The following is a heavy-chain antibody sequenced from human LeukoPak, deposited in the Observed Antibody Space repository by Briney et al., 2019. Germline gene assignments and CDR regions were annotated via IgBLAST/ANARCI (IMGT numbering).Heavy chain of an antibody. D-gene: IGHD4-23*01. CDR1: GSTFNGHW. CDR2: IKEDGRQA. V-gene: IGHV3-7*01. J-gene: IGHJ4*02. Sequence: GGSLRLSCVGSGSTFNGHWLTWVRQAPGRGLEWVASIKEDGRQAYYMDSVKDRFTISRDNSKKSLYLQMNSLRIEDTAVYYCAREWYDYGGDSEGYWGQGTLVSVSS. CDR3: AREWYDYGGDSEGY.